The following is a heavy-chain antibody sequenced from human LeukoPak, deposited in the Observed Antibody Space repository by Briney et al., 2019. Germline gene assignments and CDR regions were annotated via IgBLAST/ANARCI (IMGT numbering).Heavy chain of an antibody. CDR2: ISSSGSTI. D-gene: IGHD1-1*01. V-gene: IGHV3-11*01. CDR1: GFTFSDYY. Sequence: GGSLRLSCAASGFTFSDYYMSWIRQAPGKGLEWDSYISSSGSTIYYADSVKGRFTISRDNAKNSLYLQMNSLRAEDTAVYYCARSELERRFAFDIWGQGTMVTVSS. J-gene: IGHJ3*02. CDR3: ARSELERRFAFDI.